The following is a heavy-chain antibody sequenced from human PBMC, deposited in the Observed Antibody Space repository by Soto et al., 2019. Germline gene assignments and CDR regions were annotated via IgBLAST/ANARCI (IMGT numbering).Heavy chain of an antibody. V-gene: IGHV1-3*01. CDR2: INAGNGNT. CDR1: GYTFTSYA. CDR3: ATTGLGQQLVLSKKYYYGMDV. J-gene: IGHJ6*02. Sequence: ASVKVSCKASGYTFTSYAMHWVRQAPGQRLEWMGWINAGNGNTKYSQKFQGRVTITRDTSASTAYMELSSLRSEDTAMYYCATTGLGQQLVLSKKYYYGMDVWGQGTTVTVSS. D-gene: IGHD6-6*01.